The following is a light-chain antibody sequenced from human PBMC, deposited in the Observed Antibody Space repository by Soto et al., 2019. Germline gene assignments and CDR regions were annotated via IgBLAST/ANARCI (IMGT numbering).Light chain of an antibody. Sequence: DIQMTQSPSSLSASVGDRVTITCRASQSISSYLNWYQQKPGKAPKLLIYAASSLQSGVPSRFSGIGSGTDFTLTISSLQPEDFATYYFQQSYSTPWTFGQGTKVEIK. CDR1: QSISSY. CDR3: QQSYSTPWT. V-gene: IGKV1-39*01. CDR2: AAS. J-gene: IGKJ1*01.